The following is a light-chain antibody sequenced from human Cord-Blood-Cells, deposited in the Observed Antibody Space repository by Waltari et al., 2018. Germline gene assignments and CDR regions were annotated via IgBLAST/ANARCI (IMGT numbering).Light chain of an antibody. Sequence: QSVLTQPPSASGTPGQRVTISCSGSSSTIGSNTVNWYQQLPGTAPKLLIYSNNQWPSGVPDRFSGSKSGTSASLAISGLQSEDEADYYCAAWDDSLNGYVFGTGTKVTVL. CDR3: AAWDDSLNGYV. J-gene: IGLJ1*01. CDR1: SSTIGSNT. V-gene: IGLV1-44*01. CDR2: SNN.